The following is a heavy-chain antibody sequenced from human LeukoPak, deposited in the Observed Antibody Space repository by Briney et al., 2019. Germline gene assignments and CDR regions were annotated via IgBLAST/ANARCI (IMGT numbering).Heavy chain of an antibody. CDR1: GYTFSIYG. J-gene: IGHJ6*02. CDR3: ARRAAPPTYYSYGMDV. Sequence: ASVKVSCKASGYTFSIYGISWVRQAPGQGLEWMGWISAYNGNIDYAQNLQDRVTMTTDTSTNTAYMELRSLKSDDTAVYYCARRAAPPTYYSYGMDVWGQGTTVTVS. CDR2: ISAYNGNI. V-gene: IGHV1-18*01. D-gene: IGHD2-15*01.